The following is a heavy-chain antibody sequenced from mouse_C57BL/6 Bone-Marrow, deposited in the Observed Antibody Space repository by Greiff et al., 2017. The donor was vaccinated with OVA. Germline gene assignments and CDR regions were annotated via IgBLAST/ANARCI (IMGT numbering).Heavy chain of an antibody. CDR2: IYWDDDK. CDR1: GFSLSTSGMG. D-gene: IGHD3-3*01. CDR3: ARRRGAEPYYYAMDD. J-gene: IGHJ4*01. Sequence: QVTLKVSGPGILQSSQTLSLTCSFSGFSLSTSGMGVSWIRQPSGKGLEWLAHIYWDDDKRYNPSLKSRPTISKDTSRNQGFLKITRVDTADTATDDCARRRGAEPYYYAMDDWGQGTSVTVSS. V-gene: IGHV8-12*01.